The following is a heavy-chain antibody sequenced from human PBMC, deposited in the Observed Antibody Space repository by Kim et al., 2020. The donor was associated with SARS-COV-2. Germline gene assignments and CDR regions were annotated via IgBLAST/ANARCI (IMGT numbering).Heavy chain of an antibody. Sequence: GGSLRLSCAASGFTFSSYGMHWVRQAPGKGLEWVAVIWYDGSNKYYADSVKGRFTISRDNSKNTLYLQMNSLRAEDTAVYYCARAGPLDYPYYYDSSGYYFPSNFDYWGQGTLVTVSS. J-gene: IGHJ4*02. D-gene: IGHD3-22*01. V-gene: IGHV3-33*01. CDR3: ARAGPLDYPYYYDSSGYYFPSNFDY. CDR1: GFTFSSYG. CDR2: IWYDGSNK.